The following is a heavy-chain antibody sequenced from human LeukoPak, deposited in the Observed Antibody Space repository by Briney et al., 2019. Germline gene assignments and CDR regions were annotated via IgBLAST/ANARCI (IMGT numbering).Heavy chain of an antibody. V-gene: IGHV3-30*18. CDR3: AKDNKRYSYDY. J-gene: IGHJ4*02. CDR2: ISDDGNEK. Sequence: PGGSLRLSCAASGFTFRSYGMHWVRQAPGKGLEWVAVISDDGNEKYYADSVKGRFTISRDSSKNTLYLQMNSLRVEDTAVYYCAKDNKRYSYDYWGQGTLVTVSS. CDR1: GFTFRSYG. D-gene: IGHD5-18*01.